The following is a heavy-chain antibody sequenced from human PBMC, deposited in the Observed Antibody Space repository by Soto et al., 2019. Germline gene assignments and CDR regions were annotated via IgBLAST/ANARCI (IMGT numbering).Heavy chain of an antibody. CDR1: GYIFTAYS. J-gene: IGHJ1*01. D-gene: IGHD2-15*01. CDR2: VNPSGGSR. CDR3: AREENCSDGVCYSEYFQR. Sequence: QVQLVQSGAEGKKPGASVKVSCKASGYIFTAYSMHWVRQAPGQGLAWMGVVNPSGGSRNYAPKFRGRITMTRDTSTSPVYMDLSSLTSEDTAVYYCAREENCSDGVCYSEYFQRWGKGTLVTVSS. V-gene: IGHV1-46*01.